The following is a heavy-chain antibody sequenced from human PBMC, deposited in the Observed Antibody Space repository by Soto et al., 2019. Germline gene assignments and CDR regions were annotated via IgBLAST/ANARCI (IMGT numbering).Heavy chain of an antibody. CDR1: GFTFSSYD. CDR3: ARDRPVVPAAMSFDY. J-gene: IGHJ4*02. CDR2: IGTAGDT. V-gene: IGHV3-13*01. D-gene: IGHD2-2*01. Sequence: GGSLRLSCAASGFTFSSYDMHWVRQATGKGLEWVSAIGTAGDTYYPGSVKGRFTISRENAKNSLYLQMNSLRAEDTAVYYCARDRPVVPAAMSFDYWGQGTLVTVS.